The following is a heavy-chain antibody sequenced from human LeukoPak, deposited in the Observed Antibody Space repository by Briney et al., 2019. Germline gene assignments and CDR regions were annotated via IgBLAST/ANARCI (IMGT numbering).Heavy chain of an antibody. V-gene: IGHV3-23*01. CDR2: ITAPGDAT. CDR1: GFNFNSNA. CDR3: AKAFGTNGYFQLPIDF. J-gene: IGHJ4*02. Sequence: GGSLRLSCATSGFNFNSNAMIWVRQAPGKGLECVSAITAPGDATYYADSVKGRFTISRDNSKNTLYLLLNSLRVEDTALYYCAKAFGTNGYFQLPIDFWGQGTLVTVSS. D-gene: IGHD2-8*01.